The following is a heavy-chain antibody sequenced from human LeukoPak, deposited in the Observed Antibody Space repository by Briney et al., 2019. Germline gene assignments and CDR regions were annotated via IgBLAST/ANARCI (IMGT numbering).Heavy chain of an antibody. CDR1: GFIFSRHT. CDR3: VRSSAAAKYYFDY. D-gene: IGHD6-13*01. V-gene: IGHV3-30-3*01. CDR2: ISYDGSNE. J-gene: IGHJ4*02. Sequence: AGGSLRRSCAASGFIFSRHTMHWVRQAPGKGLQWVALISYDGSNEYFADSVKGRFTISRDNSRNTLSLQVNSLRLEDTAVYYCVRSSAAAKYYFDYWGQGTLVTVSS.